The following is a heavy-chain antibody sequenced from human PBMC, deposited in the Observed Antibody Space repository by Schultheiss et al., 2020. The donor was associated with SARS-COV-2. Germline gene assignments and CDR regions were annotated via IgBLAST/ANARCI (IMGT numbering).Heavy chain of an antibody. D-gene: IGHD6-13*01. CDR1: GGSISSSSYY. V-gene: IGHV4-39*07. CDR2: INHSGST. J-gene: IGHJ4*02. CDR3: ARGRSSRGFTPPSGR. Sequence: SETLSLTCTVSGGSISSSSYYWSWIRQPPGKGLEWIGEINHSGSTNYNPSLKSRVTISVDTSKNQFSLKLSSVTAADTAVYYCARGRSSRGFTPPSGRWGQGTLVTVSS.